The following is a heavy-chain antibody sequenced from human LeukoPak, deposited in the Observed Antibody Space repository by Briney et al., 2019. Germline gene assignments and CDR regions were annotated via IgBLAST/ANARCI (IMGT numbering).Heavy chain of an antibody. Sequence: GGSLRLSCAASGFTFSSYSTNWVRQAPGKGLEWISYISSSSSVIYYADSVKGRFTISRDNAKNSLFLQMNSLRAEDTALYYCARGLFEAASDYWGQGTLVSVSS. CDR1: GFTFSSYS. J-gene: IGHJ4*02. CDR2: ISSSSSVI. D-gene: IGHD3-3*01. CDR3: ARGLFEAASDY. V-gene: IGHV3-48*01.